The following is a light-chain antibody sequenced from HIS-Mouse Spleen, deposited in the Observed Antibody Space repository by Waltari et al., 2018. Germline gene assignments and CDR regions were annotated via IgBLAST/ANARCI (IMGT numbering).Light chain of an antibody. CDR1: ALPKKY. CDR3: YSTDRSGNHRV. CDR2: EDS. Sequence: SYELTQPPSVSVSPGQTARITCSGDALPKKYAYWYQQKSGQAPVLVIDEDSKRPSGTPARFTGSSSGTMATLTISGAQVEDEADYYCYSTDRSGNHRVFGGGTKLTVL. J-gene: IGLJ2*01. V-gene: IGLV3-10*01.